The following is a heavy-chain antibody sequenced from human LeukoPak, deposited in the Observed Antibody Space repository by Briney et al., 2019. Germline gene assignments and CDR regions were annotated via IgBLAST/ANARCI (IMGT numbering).Heavy chain of an antibody. J-gene: IGHJ3*02. V-gene: IGHV3-66*01. CDR2: IYSGGDT. CDR3: ARTQAPYCSGGSCYSDDAFDI. Sequence: PGGSLRLSCAASGIIVSNNYMNWVRQAPGKGLEWVSLIYSGGDTDYADSVKGRFTISRDNSKNTLYLQMNSLRAEDTAVYYCARTQAPYCSGGSCYSDDAFDIWGQGTMVTVSS. CDR1: GIIVSNNY. D-gene: IGHD2-15*01.